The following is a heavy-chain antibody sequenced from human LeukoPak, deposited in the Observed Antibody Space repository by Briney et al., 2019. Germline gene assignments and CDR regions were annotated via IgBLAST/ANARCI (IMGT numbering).Heavy chain of an antibody. J-gene: IGHJ6*03. CDR2: ISGSGHYT. CDR3: ARDGSWGDYQFYFYMGV. V-gene: IGHV3-23*01. CDR1: GFTFGSFG. D-gene: IGHD2-2*01. Sequence: GGSLRPSCEASGFTFGSFGMSWVRQAPGKGLEWVSGISGSGHYTYQADSVKGRFTISRDNSKSTLYIQMNSLRGDDTAVYYCARDGSWGDYQFYFYMGVWGKGTTVTVSS.